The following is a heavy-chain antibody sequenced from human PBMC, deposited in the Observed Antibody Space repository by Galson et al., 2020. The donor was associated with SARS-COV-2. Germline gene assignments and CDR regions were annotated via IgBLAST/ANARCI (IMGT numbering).Heavy chain of an antibody. Sequence: GGSLRLSCAASGFTFSSYGMHWVRQAPGKGLEWVAVIWYDGSNKYYADSVKGRFSISRDNSKNTLYLQMNSLRAEDTAVYYCARGGTATSIWDYWGQGTLATVSS. D-gene: IGHD1-1*01. V-gene: IGHV3-33*01. CDR1: GFTFSSYG. CDR2: IWYDGSNK. J-gene: IGHJ4*02. CDR3: ARGGTATSIWDY.